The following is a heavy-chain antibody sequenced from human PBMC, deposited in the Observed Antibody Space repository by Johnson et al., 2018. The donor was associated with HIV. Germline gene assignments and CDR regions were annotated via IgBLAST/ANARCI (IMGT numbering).Heavy chain of an antibody. CDR3: AGRRAFDI. V-gene: IGHV3-20*04. Sequence: VQLVESGGGVVRPGGSLRLSCAASGFTFDDYGMSWVRQAPGKGLVWVSRISSDGTDTYYADSVKGRFTISRDNARNTMFVQMNSLRAEDTAVYYCAGRRAFDIWGQGTMVTVSS. J-gene: IGHJ3*02. CDR1: GFTFDDYG. CDR2: ISSDGTDT.